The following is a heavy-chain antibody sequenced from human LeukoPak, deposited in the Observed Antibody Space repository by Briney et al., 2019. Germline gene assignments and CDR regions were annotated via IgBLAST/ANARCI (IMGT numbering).Heavy chain of an antibody. CDR3: ARADYGDSYRWFDP. J-gene: IGHJ5*02. D-gene: IGHD4-17*01. CDR1: GGTFSSYA. CDR2: IIPIFGTA. Sequence: ASVKVSCKASGGTFSSYAISWVRQAPGQGLEWMGGIIPIFGTANYAQKFQGRVTITTDESTSTAYMELSRLRSEDTDVYYCARADYGDSYRWFDPWSQGTLVTVSS. V-gene: IGHV1-69*05.